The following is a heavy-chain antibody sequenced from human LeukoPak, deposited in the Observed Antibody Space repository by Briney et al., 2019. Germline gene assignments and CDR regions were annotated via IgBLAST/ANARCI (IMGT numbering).Heavy chain of an antibody. J-gene: IGHJ4*02. D-gene: IGHD3-10*01. CDR1: GFTFSSYA. CDR2: ISGSGGST. Sequence: GGSLRLSCAASGFTFSSYAMSWVRQAPGKGLEWVSAISGSGGSTYYADSVKGRFTISRDNSKNTLYLQMNSLRAEDTAVYYCAKGKLGIWFGELLHTTSPLDYWGQGTLVTVSS. CDR3: AKGKLGIWFGELLHTTSPLDY. V-gene: IGHV3-23*01.